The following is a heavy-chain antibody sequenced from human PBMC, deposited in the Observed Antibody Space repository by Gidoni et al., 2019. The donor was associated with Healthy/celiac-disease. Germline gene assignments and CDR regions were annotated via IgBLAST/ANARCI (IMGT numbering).Heavy chain of an antibody. V-gene: IGHV3-21*01. D-gene: IGHD1-26*01. CDR3: AREWDPSPTYYYYYGMDV. CDR1: GFTFSSTS. J-gene: IGHJ6*02. CDR2: ISSSSSYI. Sequence: EVQLVESGGGLVKPGGSLRLSCAASGFTFSSTSMNWVRQAPGKGLEWVSSISSSSSYIYYADSVKGRFTISRDNAKNSLYLQMNSLRAEDTAVYYCAREWDPSPTYYYYYGMDVWGQGTTVTVSS.